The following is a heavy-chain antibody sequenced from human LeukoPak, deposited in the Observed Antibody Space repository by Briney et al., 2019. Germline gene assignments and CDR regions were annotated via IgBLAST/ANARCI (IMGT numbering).Heavy chain of an antibody. CDR2: IIPILGIA. Sequence: ASVKVSCKASGGTFSSYAISWVRQAPGQGLEWMGRIIPILGIANYAQKFQGGVTITADKSTSTAYMELSSLRSEDTAVYYCARRSNYPWGAFDIWGQGTMVTVSS. D-gene: IGHD4-11*01. CDR3: ARRSNYPWGAFDI. J-gene: IGHJ3*02. V-gene: IGHV1-69*04. CDR1: GGTFSSYA.